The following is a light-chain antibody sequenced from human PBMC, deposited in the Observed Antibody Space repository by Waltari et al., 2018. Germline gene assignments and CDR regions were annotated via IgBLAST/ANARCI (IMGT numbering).Light chain of an antibody. CDR3: SSSTSSSTLVV. CDR1: SSDVGDYNY. Sequence: QSALTQPASVSGSPGQSITISCTGTSSDVGDYNYVSWYQQHPDKAPKLMIYDVTNRPSGVSNRFSGSKSGNTASLTISGLQAEDEAEYYCSSSTSSSTLVVFGGGTKLTVL. V-gene: IGLV2-14*03. CDR2: DVT. J-gene: IGLJ2*01.